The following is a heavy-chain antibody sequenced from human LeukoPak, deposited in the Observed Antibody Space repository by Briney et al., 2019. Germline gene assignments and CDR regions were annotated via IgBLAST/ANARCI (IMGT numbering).Heavy chain of an antibody. CDR1: GDSISSYY. J-gene: IGHJ3*02. D-gene: IGHD2-15*01. CDR3: ARDCSGATCYSSAFDI. V-gene: IGHV4-59*12. Sequence: SETLSLTCTVSGDSISSYYWSWIRQPPGKGLEWIGYMYYSGSTNYNPSLRSRVTMSLDMSKNQFSLKLNSVTAADTAVYYCARDCSGATCYSSAFDIWGQGTMVTVSS. CDR2: MYYSGST.